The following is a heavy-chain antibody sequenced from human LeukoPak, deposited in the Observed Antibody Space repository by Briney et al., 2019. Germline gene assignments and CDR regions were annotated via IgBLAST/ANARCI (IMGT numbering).Heavy chain of an antibody. D-gene: IGHD6-6*01. CDR3: ARDRAARPGNWFDP. CDR2: ISAYNGNT. CDR1: GYTFTSYG. J-gene: IGHJ5*02. V-gene: IGHV1-18*01. Sequence: ASVKVSCKASGYTFTSYGISWVRQAPGQGLEWMGWISAYNGNTNYAQKLQGRVTMTTDPSTSTAYMELRSLRSDDTAVYYCARDRAARPGNWFDPWGQGTLVTVSS.